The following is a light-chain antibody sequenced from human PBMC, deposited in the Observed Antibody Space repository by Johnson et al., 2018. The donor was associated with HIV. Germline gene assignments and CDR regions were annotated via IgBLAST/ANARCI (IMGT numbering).Light chain of an antibody. CDR2: ENK. Sequence: QSVLSQPPSVSAAPGQKVTISCSGSSSNIGNNYVSWYQQLPGTAPKLLIYENKARPSGIPDRFFGSKSGTSATLDITGLQTGDEADYYCGTWDSSLTAGVFGTGTKVTVL. CDR3: GTWDSSLTAGV. CDR1: SSNIGNNY. V-gene: IGLV1-51*02. J-gene: IGLJ1*01.